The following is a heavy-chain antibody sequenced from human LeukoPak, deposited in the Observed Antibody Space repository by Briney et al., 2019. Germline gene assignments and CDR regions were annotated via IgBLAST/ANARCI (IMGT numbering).Heavy chain of an antibody. CDR1: GFMFHDYA. CDR3: ARESESSGWYDY. CDR2: ISGDGGST. D-gene: IGHD6-19*01. J-gene: IGHJ4*02. V-gene: IGHV3-43*02. Sequence: GGSLGLSCAAPGFMFHDYAIHWVRHAPGKGLEWVSLISGDGGSTFYADSVKGRFTISRDNSKNSLYLQMNSLRSDDTALYYCARESESSGWYDYWGQGTLVTVSS.